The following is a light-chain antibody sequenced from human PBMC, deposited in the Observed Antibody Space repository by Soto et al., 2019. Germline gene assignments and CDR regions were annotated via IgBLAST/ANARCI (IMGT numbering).Light chain of an antibody. CDR3: AAWEDSLGSWV. V-gene: IGLV1-47*01. CDR1: WYNIGKNL. CDR2: MTN. Sequence: QSVLTQPPSASGTPGQTVTISCSGGWYNIGKNLGYWYQQLPGTAPKLLIYMTNQRPSGVPDRFSGSKSGSSASLAVSGPRSGDEAGYLCAAWEDSLGSWVFGGGTKLTVL. J-gene: IGLJ3*02.